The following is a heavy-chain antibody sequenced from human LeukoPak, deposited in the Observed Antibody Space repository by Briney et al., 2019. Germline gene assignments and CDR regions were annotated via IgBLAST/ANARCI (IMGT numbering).Heavy chain of an antibody. Sequence: ASVKVSCKASGGTFSSYAISWVRRAPGQGLEWMGGIIPIFGTANYAQKFQGRVTITADESTSTAYMELSSLRSEDTAVYYCARSLGYCSRASCSVYAFDIWGQGTMVTVSS. V-gene: IGHV1-69*13. J-gene: IGHJ3*02. D-gene: IGHD2-2*01. CDR1: GGTFSSYA. CDR2: IIPIFGTA. CDR3: ARSLGYCSRASCSVYAFDI.